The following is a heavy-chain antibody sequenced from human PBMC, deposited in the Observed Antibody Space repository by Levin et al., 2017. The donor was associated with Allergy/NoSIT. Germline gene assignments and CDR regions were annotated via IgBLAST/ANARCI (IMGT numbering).Heavy chain of an antibody. V-gene: IGHV4-59*01. J-gene: IGHJ6*01. CDR1: GGSINNYH. Sequence: PSETLSLTFIVSGGSINNYHWSWIRQPPGKGLEWIGYIYYSGSTNYNPSLKSRVTMSVDTSKNQFSLTLNSVTAADTAVYYCARDRVVASSGTYYYYGMAVWGQGTTVTVSS. CDR2: IYYSGST. D-gene: IGHD2-15*01. CDR3: ARDRVVASSGTYYYYGMAV.